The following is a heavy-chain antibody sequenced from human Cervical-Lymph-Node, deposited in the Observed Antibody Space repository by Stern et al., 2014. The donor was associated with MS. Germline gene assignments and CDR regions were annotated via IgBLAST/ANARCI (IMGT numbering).Heavy chain of an antibody. V-gene: IGHV3-30*18. CDR2: ISYDGSDK. D-gene: IGHD6-19*01. J-gene: IGHJ3*02. CDR3: AKGRTVAGKGVGAFDI. CDR1: GFTFSNFG. Sequence: VQLVESGGGVVQPGGSLRLSCAASGFTFSNFGIHWVRQAPGKGLEWVALISYDGSDKYYADSVRGRFTISRDNSQNTLHLQMNSLRAEDTAVYYCAKGRTVAGKGVGAFDIWGQGTMVTVSS.